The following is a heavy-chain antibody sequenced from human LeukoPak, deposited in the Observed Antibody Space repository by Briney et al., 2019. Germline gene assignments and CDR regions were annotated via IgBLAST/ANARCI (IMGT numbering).Heavy chain of an antibody. Sequence: PGGSLRLSCAASGFTFSSYSMNWVRQPPGKGREWVSSISSSSSYIYYADSVKGRFTISRDNAKNSLYLKMNSLRAEDTAVYYCAREGDIVATDGSTYYYYYYMDVWGKGTTVTVSS. D-gene: IGHD5-12*01. CDR2: ISSSSSYI. V-gene: IGHV3-21*01. CDR3: AREGDIVATDGSTYYYYYYMDV. CDR1: GFTFSSYS. J-gene: IGHJ6*03.